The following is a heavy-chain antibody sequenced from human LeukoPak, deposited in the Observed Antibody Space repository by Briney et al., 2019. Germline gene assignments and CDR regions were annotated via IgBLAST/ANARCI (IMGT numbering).Heavy chain of an antibody. J-gene: IGHJ4*02. D-gene: IGHD1-26*01. V-gene: IGHV4-34*01. CDR1: GGSFSGYY. Sequence: PSETLSLTCAVYGGSFSGYYWSWIRQPPGKGLEWIGEINHSGSTNYNPSLKSRVTISVDTSKNQFSLKLSSVTAADTAVYYCARGGVIVGATIHTDFDYWGQGNLVTVSS. CDR2: INHSGST. CDR3: ARGGVIVGATIHTDFDY.